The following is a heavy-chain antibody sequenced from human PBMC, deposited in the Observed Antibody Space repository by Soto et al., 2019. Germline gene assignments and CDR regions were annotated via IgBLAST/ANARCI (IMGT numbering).Heavy chain of an antibody. CDR2: IYYSGST. CDR3: ARQRSYSSSWYVDY. D-gene: IGHD6-13*01. V-gene: IGHV4-39*01. Sequence: AWETLSLTCTVSGGSISSSSYYWGWIRQPPGKGLEWIGSIYYSGSTYYNPSLKSRVTISVDTSKNQFSLKPSSVTAADTAVYYCARQRSYSSSWYVDYWGQGTLVTVSS. J-gene: IGHJ4*02. CDR1: GGSISSSSYY.